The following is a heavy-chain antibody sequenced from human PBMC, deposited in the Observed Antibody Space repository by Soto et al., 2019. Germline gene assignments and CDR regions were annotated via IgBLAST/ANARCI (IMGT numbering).Heavy chain of an antibody. D-gene: IGHD3-10*01. V-gene: IGHV4-4*02. J-gene: IGHJ6*02. CDR1: GGSISSSNW. CDR3: ARGGYYGSGSYRYYYGMDV. CDR2: IYHSGST. Sequence: SETLSLTCAVSGGSISSSNWWSWLRQPPGKGLEWIGEIYHSGSTNYNPSLKSRVTISVDKSKNQFSLKLSSVTAADTAVYYCARGGYYGSGSYRYYYGMDVWGQGTTVT.